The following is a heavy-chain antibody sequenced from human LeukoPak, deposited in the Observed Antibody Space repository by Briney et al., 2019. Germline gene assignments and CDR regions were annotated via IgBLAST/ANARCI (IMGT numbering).Heavy chain of an antibody. D-gene: IGHD1-26*01. Sequence: GGSLRLSCAASGFTFSSYAMHWVRQAPGKGLEWVAVISYDGSNKYYADSVKGRFTISRDNSKNTLYLQMNSLRAEDTAVYYCAKLVGATNPGYFQHWGQGTLVTASS. CDR1: GFTFSSYA. CDR2: ISYDGSNK. V-gene: IGHV3-30-3*02. J-gene: IGHJ1*01. CDR3: AKLVGATNPGYFQH.